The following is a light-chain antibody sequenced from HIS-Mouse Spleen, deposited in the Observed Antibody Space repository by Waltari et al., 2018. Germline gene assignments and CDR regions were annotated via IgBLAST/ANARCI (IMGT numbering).Light chain of an antibody. V-gene: IGLV2-14*01. J-gene: IGLJ3*02. CDR2: EVS. CDR1: ISDVCGYHY. CDR3: SSYTSSSSWV. Sequence: QSALTQPASVSGSPGQSITISCTGTISDVCGYHYFSWYQQHPGKAPKLMIYEVSNRPSGVSNRFSGSKSGNTASLTISGLQAEDEADYYCSSYTSSSSWVFGGGTKLTVL.